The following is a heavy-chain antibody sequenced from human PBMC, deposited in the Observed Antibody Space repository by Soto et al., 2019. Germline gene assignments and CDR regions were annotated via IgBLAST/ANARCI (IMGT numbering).Heavy chain of an antibody. J-gene: IGHJ5*02. Sequence: SETLSLTCTVSGGSISSGGYYWSWIRQHPGKGLEWIGYIYYSGSTYYNPSLKSRVTISVDTSKNQFSLKLSSVTAADTAVYCCARGLWFGELLPRGWFDPWGQGTLVTAPQ. CDR2: IYYSGST. CDR1: GGSISSGGYY. V-gene: IGHV4-31*03. D-gene: IGHD3-10*01. CDR3: ARGLWFGELLPRGWFDP.